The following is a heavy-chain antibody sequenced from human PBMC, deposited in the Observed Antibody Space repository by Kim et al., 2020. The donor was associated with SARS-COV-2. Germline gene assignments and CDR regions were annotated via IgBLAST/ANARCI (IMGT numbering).Heavy chain of an antibody. Sequence: GGTNYAQKFQGRVTMTRDTSISTAYMELSRLRSDDTAVYYCARLGSSGLWWGQGTLVTVSS. J-gene: IGHJ4*02. CDR2: GGT. CDR3: ARLGSSGLW. V-gene: IGHV1-2*02. D-gene: IGHD3-22*01.